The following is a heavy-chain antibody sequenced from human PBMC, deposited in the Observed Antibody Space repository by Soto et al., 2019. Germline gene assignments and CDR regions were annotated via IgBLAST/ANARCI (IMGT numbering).Heavy chain of an antibody. CDR2: IIPIFGTA. CDR1: GGTFSSYA. CDR3: ARGERNNDFWSGYTGYYYYGMDV. V-gene: IGHV1-69*13. J-gene: IGHJ6*02. Sequence: SVKVSCKASGGTFSSYAISWVRQAPGQGLEWMGGIIPIFGTANYAQKYQGRVTITADEATSTAYMELSSLRSEDTAVYVCARGERNNDFWSGYTGYYYYGMDVWGQGTTVTVSS. D-gene: IGHD3-3*01.